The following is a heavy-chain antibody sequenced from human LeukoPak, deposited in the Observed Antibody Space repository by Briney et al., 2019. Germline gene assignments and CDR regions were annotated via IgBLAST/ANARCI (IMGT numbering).Heavy chain of an antibody. CDR1: GGSISSGGYS. D-gene: IGHD2-2*01. CDR2: IYHSGST. V-gene: IGHV4-30-2*01. CDR3: ARGAGCSSTSCYALYFQH. J-gene: IGHJ1*01. Sequence: TPSETLSLTCAVSGGSISSGGYSRSWIRQPPGKGLEWIGYIYHSGSTYYNPSLKSRVTISVDRSKNQFSLKLSSVTAADTAVYYCARGAGCSSTSCYALYFQHWGQGTLVTVSS.